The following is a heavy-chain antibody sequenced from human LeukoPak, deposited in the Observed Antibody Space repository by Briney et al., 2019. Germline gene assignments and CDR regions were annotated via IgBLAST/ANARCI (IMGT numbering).Heavy chain of an antibody. CDR1: GFTFSDYY. J-gene: IGHJ6*03. CDR2: ISTSVSYI. Sequence: GGSLRLSCTGSGFTFSDYYMSWIRQAPGKGLEWLSYISTSVSYIYYADAVKGRFTISRDNAKNSLYLQMNSLRVEDTAVYYCVRDITGTTYYYYYMDVWGKGTTVTVSS. CDR3: VRDITGTTYYYYYMDV. D-gene: IGHD1-7*01. V-gene: IGHV3-11*04.